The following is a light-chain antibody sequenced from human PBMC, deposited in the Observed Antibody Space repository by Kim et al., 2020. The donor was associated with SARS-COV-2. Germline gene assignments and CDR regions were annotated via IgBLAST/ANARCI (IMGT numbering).Light chain of an antibody. J-gene: IGKJ2*01. Sequence: LSVSPGERAPLSCRTSQSVSSHLAWYQQKPGQPPRLLIYGAFTRATGVPARFSGSGSGTEFTLTIGSLQSEDFAVYYCQQYHNWYTFGQGTKLEIK. CDR3: QQYHNWYT. CDR1: QSVSSH. CDR2: GAF. V-gene: IGKV3-15*01.